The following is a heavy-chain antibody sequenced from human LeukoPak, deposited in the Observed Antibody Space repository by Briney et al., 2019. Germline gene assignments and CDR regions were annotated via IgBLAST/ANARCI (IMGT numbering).Heavy chain of an antibody. CDR1: GFSFSDFG. J-gene: IGHJ5*02. D-gene: IGHD1-1*01. CDR2: IRYDGSNK. Sequence: GGSLSLSCAASGFSFSDFGMHWVRQAPGKGLEWVAFIRYDGSNKYYADSVKGRFTISRDDSKNTLYLQMNSLRAEDTAVYHCATDVHPGNNWFDPWGQGTLVTVSS. V-gene: IGHV3-30*02. CDR3: ATDVHPGNNWFDP.